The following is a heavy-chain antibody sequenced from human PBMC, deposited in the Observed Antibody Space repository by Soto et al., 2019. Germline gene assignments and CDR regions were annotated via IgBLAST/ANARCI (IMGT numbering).Heavy chain of an antibody. CDR2: ISGSGDTT. CDR1: GFTFSNYA. J-gene: IGHJ3*02. Sequence: PGGSLRLSCAASGFTFSNYAMSWVRQGPGKGLEWVSGISGSGDTTYYADSVKGRFTISRDNSKNTLHLQMNSLRAEDTALFYCAKVRHYYDSSGHYYTDAFDIWGQGTMVTVSS. CDR3: AKVRHYYDSSGHYYTDAFDI. D-gene: IGHD3-22*01. V-gene: IGHV3-23*01.